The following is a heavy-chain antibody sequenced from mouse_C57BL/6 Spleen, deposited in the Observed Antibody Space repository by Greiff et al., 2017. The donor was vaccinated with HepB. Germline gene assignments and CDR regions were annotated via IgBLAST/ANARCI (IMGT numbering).Heavy chain of an antibody. D-gene: IGHD1-1*01. CDR3: ARRHYYGSSYYFDY. J-gene: IGHJ2*01. CDR2: IYPGDGDT. V-gene: IGHV1-80*01. Sequence: QVQLQQSGAELVKPGASVKISCKASGYAFSSYWMNWVKQRPGKGLEWIGQIYPGDGDTNYNGKFKGKATLTADKSSSTAYMQLSSLTSEDSAVYFCARRHYYGSSYYFDYWGQGTTLTVSS. CDR1: GYAFSSYW.